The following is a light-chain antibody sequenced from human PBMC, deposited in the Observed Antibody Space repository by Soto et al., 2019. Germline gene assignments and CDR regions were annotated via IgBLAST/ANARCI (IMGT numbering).Light chain of an antibody. Sequence: QSVLTQPASVSGSPGQSITISCTGTSSDVGGYNYVSWYQQHPGKAPKLMIYEVSNRLSGVSNRFSGSKSGNTASLTISGLQAEDEADYYCSSYTSSSNYVFGTGTKSPS. CDR2: EVS. CDR3: SSYTSSSNYV. J-gene: IGLJ1*01. CDR1: SSDVGGYNY. V-gene: IGLV2-14*01.